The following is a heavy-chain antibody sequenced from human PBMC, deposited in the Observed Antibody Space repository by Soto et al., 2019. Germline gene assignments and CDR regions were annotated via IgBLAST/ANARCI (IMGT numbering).Heavy chain of an antibody. D-gene: IGHD1-1*01. Sequence: PSEILSLTCTVSGASISRYYWSWIRQPAEKGLEWIGYIYYSGSTNYNPSLKSRVTISVDTSKNQFSLKLSSVTAEDTAVYYCARAGTTPIYYYYYYMDVWGKGTAVTVSS. J-gene: IGHJ6*03. CDR3: ARAGTTPIYYYYYYMDV. V-gene: IGHV4-59*01. CDR1: GASISRYY. CDR2: IYYSGST.